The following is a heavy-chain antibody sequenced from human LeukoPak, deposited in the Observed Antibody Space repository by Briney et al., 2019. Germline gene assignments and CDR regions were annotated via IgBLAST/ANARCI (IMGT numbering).Heavy chain of an antibody. CDR1: GLSFTNTW. D-gene: IGHD3-22*01. CDR2: IKSKGSGGTA. J-gene: IGHJ4*02. Sequence: GGSLRPSCAASGLSFTNTWMSWVRQAPGKGLEWVGHIKSKGSGGTADYAAPVKGRFTISRDDLKNTQHLQMNSLKTEDTAVYYCATYAGYYDSSGSLKFYFNYWGQGTLVTVSS. CDR3: ATYAGYYDSSGSLKFYFNY. V-gene: IGHV3-15*01.